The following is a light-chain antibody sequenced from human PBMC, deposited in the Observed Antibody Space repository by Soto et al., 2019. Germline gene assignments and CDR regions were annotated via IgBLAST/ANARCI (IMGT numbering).Light chain of an antibody. Sequence: ESVLTQSPGTLSLSPGERATLSCRAGQSVSNNYLAWYQQKPGQAPRLLIYDASNRATGIPARFSGSGSGTDFTLTISSLEPEDFAVYYCQQRSNWPPITFGQGTRLEIK. V-gene: IGKV3-11*01. CDR2: DAS. J-gene: IGKJ5*01. CDR1: QSVSNNY. CDR3: QQRSNWPPIT.